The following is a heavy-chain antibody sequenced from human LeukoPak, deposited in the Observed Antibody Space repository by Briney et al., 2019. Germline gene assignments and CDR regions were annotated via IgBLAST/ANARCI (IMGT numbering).Heavy chain of an antibody. CDR1: GFTFSSYA. D-gene: IGHD4/OR15-4a*01. V-gene: IGHV3-23*01. CDR2: ISGSGGST. Sequence: GGSLRLSCAASGFTFSSYAMSWVRQAPGKGLEWVSAISGSGGSTYYADSVKGRFTISRDNSKNTLYLQMNSLRAEDTAVYYCARDLGPPLTYYYYGMDVWGQGTTVTVSS. J-gene: IGHJ6*02. CDR3: ARDLGPPLTYYYYGMDV.